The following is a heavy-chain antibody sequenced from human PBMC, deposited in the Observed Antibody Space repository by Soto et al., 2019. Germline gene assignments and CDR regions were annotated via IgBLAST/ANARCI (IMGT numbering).Heavy chain of an antibody. Sequence: PSETLSLTCTVSGDSIISSNYHWGWIRQPPGKGLEWIGRSYYSGNTYYNPSLKSRVTISVDTSKNQFSLKLIAVTAADTAVYSCPRNIGPYGGYDHLNPSFVPWGQGTLDTVSS. J-gene: IGHJ5*02. CDR1: GDSIISSNYH. V-gene: IGHV4-39*01. CDR2: SYYSGNT. D-gene: IGHD5-12*01. CDR3: PRNIGPYGGYDHLNPSFVP.